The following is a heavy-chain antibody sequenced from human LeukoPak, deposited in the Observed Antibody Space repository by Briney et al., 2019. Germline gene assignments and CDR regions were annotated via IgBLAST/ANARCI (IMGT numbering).Heavy chain of an antibody. D-gene: IGHD2-2*01. J-gene: IGHJ4*02. CDR1: GGSISSYY. CDR2: IYYSGST. CDR3: ARHVWPLKYPDY. Sequence: SSETLSLTRTVSGGSISSYYWSWVRQPPGKGLEWIGYIYYSGSTNYNPSLKSRVTISVATSKNQFSLKLSSVTAVDTAVYYCARHVWPLKYPDYWGRGTLVTVSS. V-gene: IGHV4-59*08.